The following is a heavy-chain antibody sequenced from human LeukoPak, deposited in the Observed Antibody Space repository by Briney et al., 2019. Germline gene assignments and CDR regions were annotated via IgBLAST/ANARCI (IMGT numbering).Heavy chain of an antibody. CDR1: DFTFSSYW. V-gene: IGHV3-48*03. D-gene: IGHD1-26*01. J-gene: IGHJ4*02. CDR3: ARDTASGSYGGVDY. CDR2: ISSSGRTV. Sequence: GGSLRLSCAASDFTFSSYWMIWLRQAPGKGLEWVSYISSSGRTVHYADSVKGRFTISRDNDKKSLYLQMNSLRVEDTAVYYCARDTASGSYGGVDYWGQGTLVTVSS.